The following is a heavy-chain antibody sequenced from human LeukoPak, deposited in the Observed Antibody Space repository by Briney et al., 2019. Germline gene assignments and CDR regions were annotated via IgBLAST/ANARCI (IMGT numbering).Heavy chain of an antibody. V-gene: IGHV1-24*01. J-gene: IGHJ5*02. D-gene: IGHD6-19*01. CDR1: GYTLTELS. Sequence: GASVKVSCKVSGYTLTELSMHWVRQAPGKGLEWMGGFDPEDGETIYAQKFQGRVTMTEDTSTDTAYVELSSLRSEDTAVYYCATGGIAVAEAAFDPWGQGTLVTVSS. CDR3: ATGGIAVAEAAFDP. CDR2: FDPEDGET.